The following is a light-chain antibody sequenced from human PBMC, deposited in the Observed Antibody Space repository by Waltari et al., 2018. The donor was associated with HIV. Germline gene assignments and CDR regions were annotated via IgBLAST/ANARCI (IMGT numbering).Light chain of an antibody. CDR1: ISNIGSNT. CDR3: ATWDVSLNGPV. Sequence: QSVMTQPPSASGTPGQRVTISWSGSISNIGSNTVNWYQQLPGAAPKLLIYTTNPRPSVVPDRCSGSKSGAASSLAISGLQSDDEADYYCATWDVSLNGPVFGGGTKLTVL. CDR2: TTN. J-gene: IGLJ3*02. V-gene: IGLV1-44*01.